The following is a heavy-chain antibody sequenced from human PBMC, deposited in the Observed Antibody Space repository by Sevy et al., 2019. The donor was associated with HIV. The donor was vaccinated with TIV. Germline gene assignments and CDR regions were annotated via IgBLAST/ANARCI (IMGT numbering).Heavy chain of an antibody. Sequence: ASVKVSCKASGYTFTSYGISWVRQAPGQGLEWMGWISVYNGNTNYAQKLQGRVTMTTDTSTSTAYMGLRTLISDDTAVYYCARAPWAAASGGFDYWGQGTLVTVSS. CDR2: ISVYNGNT. CDR1: GYTFTSYG. V-gene: IGHV1-18*04. D-gene: IGHD6-13*01. J-gene: IGHJ4*02. CDR3: ARAPWAAASGGFDY.